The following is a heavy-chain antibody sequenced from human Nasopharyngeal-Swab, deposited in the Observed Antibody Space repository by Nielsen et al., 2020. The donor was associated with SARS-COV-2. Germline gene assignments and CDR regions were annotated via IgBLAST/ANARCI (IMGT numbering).Heavy chain of an antibody. CDR3: ARDYDGSGYFSWFDP. V-gene: IGHV4-39*02. J-gene: IGHJ5*02. D-gene: IGHD3-22*01. CDR1: GGSIRSTSYY. CDR2: INYSGTT. Sequence: SETLSLTCIVSGGSIRSTSYYWAWFRQPPGKGPAWIGNINYSGTTYYNPSLNSRVTMTIDTSKNQFSLSLTSATAADTAVYYCARDYDGSGYFSWFDPWGQGTPVTVSS.